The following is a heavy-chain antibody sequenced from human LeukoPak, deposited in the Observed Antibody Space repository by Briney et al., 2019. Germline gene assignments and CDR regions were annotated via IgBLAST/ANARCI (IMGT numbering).Heavy chain of an antibody. J-gene: IGHJ4*02. CDR1: GFTFSSYA. D-gene: IGHD3-16*02. V-gene: IGHV3-30-3*01. Sequence: GGSLRLSCAASGFTFSSYAMHWVRQAPGKGLEWVAVISYDGSNKYYADSVKGRFTISRDNSKNTLYLQMNSLRAEDTAVYYCARVRGVINFYKAFDYWGQGTLVTVSS. CDR2: ISYDGSNK. CDR3: ARVRGVINFYKAFDY.